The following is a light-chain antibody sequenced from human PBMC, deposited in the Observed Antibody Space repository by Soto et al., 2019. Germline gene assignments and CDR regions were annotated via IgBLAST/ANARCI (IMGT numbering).Light chain of an antibody. CDR2: FAS. V-gene: IGKV3-15*01. Sequence: EVVLTQSPGTLSLSPGESATLSCRASQSVISNFLAWYQQKPAQAPRLLIYFASTRATGIPARFSGSGSGTEFTLTISSLQSEDFAVYYCQQYNKWPLTFGGGTKVETK. J-gene: IGKJ4*01. CDR3: QQYNKWPLT. CDR1: QSVISNF.